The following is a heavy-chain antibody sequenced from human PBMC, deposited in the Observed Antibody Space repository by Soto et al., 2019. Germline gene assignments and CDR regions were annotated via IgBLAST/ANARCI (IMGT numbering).Heavy chain of an antibody. CDR3: ARDPELHGLDY. V-gene: IGHV4-59*01. Sequence: SETLSLTCNVSGTSIIAYYWTWIRQPPGKALEWIGYISYRGSTKYNPSLKSRVAISLDTSRNQFSLKLTPVTASDTAIYFCARDPELHGLDYWSQGTLVTVSS. CDR2: ISYRGST. D-gene: IGHD2-21*01. CDR1: GTSIIAYY. J-gene: IGHJ4*02.